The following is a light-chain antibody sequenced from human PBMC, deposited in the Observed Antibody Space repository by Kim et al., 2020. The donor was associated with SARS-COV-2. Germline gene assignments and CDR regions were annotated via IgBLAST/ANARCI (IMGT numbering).Light chain of an antibody. CDR1: QSVSSSY. V-gene: IGKV3-20*01. Sequence: EIVLTQSPGTLSLSPGERATLSCRASQSVSSSYLAWFQQKPGQAPRLLIYGASSRATGIPDRFSGSGSGTDFTLIISRLEPEDFAVYFCQQYGNSPRTFGQGTKLEI. CDR3: QQYGNSPRT. J-gene: IGKJ2*01. CDR2: GAS.